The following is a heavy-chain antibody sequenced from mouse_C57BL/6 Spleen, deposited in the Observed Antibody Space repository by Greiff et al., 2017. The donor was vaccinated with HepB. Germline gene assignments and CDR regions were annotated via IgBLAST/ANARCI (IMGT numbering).Heavy chain of an antibody. J-gene: IGHJ3*01. D-gene: IGHD3-3*01. CDR1: GYTFTSYW. CDR2: IDPSDSYT. Sequence: LQQPGAELVMPGASVKLSCKASGYTFTSYWMHWVKQRPGQGLEWIGEIDPSDSYTNYNQKFKGKSTLTVDKSSSTAYMQLSSLTSEDSAVYYCARGKGTEFAYWGQGTLVTVSA. CDR3: ARGKGTEFAY. V-gene: IGHV1-69*01.